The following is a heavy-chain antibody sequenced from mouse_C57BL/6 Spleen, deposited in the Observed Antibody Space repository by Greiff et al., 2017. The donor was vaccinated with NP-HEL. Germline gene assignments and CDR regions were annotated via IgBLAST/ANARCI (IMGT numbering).Heavy chain of an antibody. CDR2: INPNNGGT. CDR3: ASGVYYYGSPLWYFDV. Sequence: VQLQQSGPELVKPGASVKISCKASGYTFTDYYMNWVKQSHGKSLEWIGDINPNNGGTSYNQKFKGKATLTVDKSSSTAYMEHRSLTSENSAVYYCASGVYYYGSPLWYFDVWGTGTTVTVSS. CDR1: GYTFTDYY. D-gene: IGHD1-1*01. V-gene: IGHV1-26*01. J-gene: IGHJ1*03.